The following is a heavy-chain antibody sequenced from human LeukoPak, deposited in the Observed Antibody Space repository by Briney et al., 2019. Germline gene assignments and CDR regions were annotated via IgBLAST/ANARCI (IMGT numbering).Heavy chain of an antibody. Sequence: ASVNVSCKASGYTFTSYAMHWVRQAPGQRLEWMGWINAGNGNTKYSQKFQGRVTITRDTSASTAYMELSSLRSEDTAVYYCAGAGGEDAFDIWGQGTMVTVSS. CDR3: AGAGGEDAFDI. J-gene: IGHJ3*02. CDR1: GYTFTSYA. CDR2: INAGNGNT. V-gene: IGHV1-3*01. D-gene: IGHD3-16*01.